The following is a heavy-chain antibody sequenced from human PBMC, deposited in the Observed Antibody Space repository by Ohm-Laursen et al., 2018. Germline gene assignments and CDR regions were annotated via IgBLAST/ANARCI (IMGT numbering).Heavy chain of an antibody. Sequence: GASVKVSCKASGYTFTSCYMHWVRQAPGQGLEWMGIINPSGGSTSYAQKFQGRVTMTRDTSTSTVYMELSSLRSEDTAVYYCARVDYYDSSQGAFDIWGQGTMVTVSS. J-gene: IGHJ3*02. V-gene: IGHV1-46*01. CDR2: INPSGGST. D-gene: IGHD3-22*01. CDR3: ARVDYYDSSQGAFDI. CDR1: GYTFTSCY.